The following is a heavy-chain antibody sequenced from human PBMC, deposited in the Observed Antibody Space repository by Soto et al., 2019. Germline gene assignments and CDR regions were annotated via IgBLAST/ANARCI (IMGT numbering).Heavy chain of an antibody. J-gene: IGHJ4*02. D-gene: IGHD1-1*01. CDR3: AHAVAGTTVFDY. CDR2: ISYTVNT. Sequence: PSKTLSLTCTVSGGSISSSTYHWGWIRQPPGKGLEWIGTISYTVNTYYNPSLKSRATISVDTSKSQFSLKLTSVTAADTAVYYCAHAVAGTTVFDYWGQGTLVTGSS. CDR1: GGSISSSTYH. V-gene: IGHV4-39*01.